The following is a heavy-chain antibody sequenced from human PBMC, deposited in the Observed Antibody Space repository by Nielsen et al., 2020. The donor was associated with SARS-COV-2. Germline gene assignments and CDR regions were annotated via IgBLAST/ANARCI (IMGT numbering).Heavy chain of an antibody. CDR1: GGSFSGYY. CDR3: ARRGYSYGYIRDY. J-gene: IGHJ4*02. V-gene: IGHV4-34*01. Sequence: SETLSLTCAVYGGSFSGYYWSWIRQPPGKGLEWIGEINHSGSTNYNPSLKSRVTISVDTSKNQFSLKLSPVTAADTAVYYCARRGYSYGYIRDYWGQGTLVTVSS. D-gene: IGHD5-18*01. CDR2: INHSGST.